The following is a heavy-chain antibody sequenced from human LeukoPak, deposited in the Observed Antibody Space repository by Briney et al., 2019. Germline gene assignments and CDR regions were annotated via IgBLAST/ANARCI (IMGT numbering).Heavy chain of an antibody. CDR3: ARPYYYDSRIDP. CDR2: MYYSGST. V-gene: IGHV4-30-4*01. D-gene: IGHD3-22*01. Sequence: SQTLSLTCTVSGGSITSGDYYWSWIRQPPGKGLEWIAYMYYSGSTYHNPSLKSRVTMSADTSKNQFSLKLSSVTAADTAVYYCARPYYYDSRIDPWGQGTLVTVSS. CDR1: GGSITSGDYY. J-gene: IGHJ5*02.